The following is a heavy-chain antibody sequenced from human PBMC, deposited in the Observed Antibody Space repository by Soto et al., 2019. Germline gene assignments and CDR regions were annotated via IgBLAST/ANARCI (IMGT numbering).Heavy chain of an antibody. Sequence: ASVKVSCKASGYTFTGYYMHWVRQAPGQGLEWMGWINPNSGGTNYAQKFQGRVTMTRDTSISTAYMELSRLRSDDTAVYYCARDWVVVVVAPRTGMDVRGQGTTVTVSS. CDR2: INPNSGGT. CDR3: ARDWVVVVVAPRTGMDV. CDR1: GYTFTGYY. V-gene: IGHV1-2*02. J-gene: IGHJ6*02. D-gene: IGHD2-15*01.